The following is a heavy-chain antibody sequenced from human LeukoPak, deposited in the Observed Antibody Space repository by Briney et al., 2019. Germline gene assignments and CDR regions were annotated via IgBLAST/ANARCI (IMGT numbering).Heavy chain of an antibody. V-gene: IGHV4-39*07. D-gene: IGHD2-15*01. Sequence: PSETLSLTCTVSGGSISSSSYYWGWIRQPPGKGLEWIGEINHSGSTNYNPSLKSRVTISVDTSKNQFSLKLSSVTAADTAVYYCARGHSGYWGQGTLVTVSS. J-gene: IGHJ4*02. CDR2: INHSGST. CDR3: ARGHSGY. CDR1: GGSISSSSYY.